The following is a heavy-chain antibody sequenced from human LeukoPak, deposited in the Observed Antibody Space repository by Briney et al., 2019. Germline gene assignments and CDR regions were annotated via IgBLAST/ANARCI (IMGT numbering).Heavy chain of an antibody. D-gene: IGHD5-18*01. Sequence: GRSLRLSCAVSGFTFGDYAMHWVRQVPAKGLEGVSTIGWDSSNIAYADSVKGRFTISRDNAKNSLYLHMTSLRADDTALYYCAKDIGMDTLRAFDAFDFWGQGKMVTVSS. CDR3: AKDIGMDTLRAFDAFDF. J-gene: IGHJ3*01. CDR2: IGWDSSNI. V-gene: IGHV3-9*01. CDR1: GFTFGDYA.